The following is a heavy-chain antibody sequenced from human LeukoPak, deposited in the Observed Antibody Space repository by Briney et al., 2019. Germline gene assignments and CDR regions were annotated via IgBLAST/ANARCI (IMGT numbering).Heavy chain of an antibody. J-gene: IGHJ4*02. Sequence: GGSLRLSCATSGFTFSSYWMSWVRQAPGKGLEWVANIKQDGSEKYYVDSVKGRFTISRDNAKSSLYLQMNSLRAEDTAVYYCARDHFIVGAIGDGGYWGQGTLVTVSS. CDR3: ARDHFIVGAIGDGGY. D-gene: IGHD1-26*01. CDR2: IKQDGSEK. V-gene: IGHV3-7*01. CDR1: GFTFSSYW.